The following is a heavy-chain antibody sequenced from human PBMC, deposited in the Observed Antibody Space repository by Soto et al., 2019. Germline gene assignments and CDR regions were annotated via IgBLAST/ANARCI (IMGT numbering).Heavy chain of an antibody. CDR1: GFSLATSGVG. D-gene: IGHD1-1*01. V-gene: IGHV2-5*02. J-gene: IGHJ4*02. CDR3: AHRVGLQGNWNGGYFDF. CDR2: IYWDDDK. Sequence: QVTLEESGPTRVKPTQTLTLTCTFSGFSLATSGVGVGWVRQPPGKALERLALIYWDDDKRYSPSLRSRLTVTKATSRNQVVLTMTNMAPVDPATYYCAHRVGLQGNWNGGYFDFWGQGALVTVSS.